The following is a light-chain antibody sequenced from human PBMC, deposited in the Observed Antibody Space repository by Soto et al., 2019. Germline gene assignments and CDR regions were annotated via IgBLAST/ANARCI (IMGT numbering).Light chain of an antibody. V-gene: IGKV3-20*01. Sequence: ESVLTQSPGTLSLSPGERATLSCRSSQSVSSNYLAWYQQKPGQTPRLLIYGASNRATGIPDRFSGSGSGTDFTLTISRLEPEDFAVYYCHQYSNWPFTFGQGTKVDIK. CDR2: GAS. CDR1: QSVSSNY. CDR3: HQYSNWPFT. J-gene: IGKJ3*01.